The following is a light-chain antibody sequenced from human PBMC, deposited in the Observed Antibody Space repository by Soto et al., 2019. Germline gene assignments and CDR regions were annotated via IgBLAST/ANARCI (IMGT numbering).Light chain of an antibody. Sequence: EIVLTQSPGTLSLSPGERATLSCRASQSVRNNYLAWYQQKLGQAPRVLIYDASSRATGIPDRFSGSGSGTEFSHASSRVEYGESAVYFCQSLGGSPGTFVQGTRLDIK. CDR2: DAS. J-gene: IGKJ5*01. V-gene: IGKV3-20*01. CDR3: QSLGGSPGT. CDR1: QSVRNNY.